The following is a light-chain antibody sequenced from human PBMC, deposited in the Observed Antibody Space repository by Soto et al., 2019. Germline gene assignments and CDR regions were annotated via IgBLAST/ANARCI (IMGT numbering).Light chain of an antibody. Sequence: QSALTQPASVSGSPGQSITISCTGTTSDVGSHNFVSWYQQLPGKAPKLLIYEVTNRPSGTSNRFSGSKSGNTASLTISGLRAEDEADYYCSSFTNSILVFGGGTKLTVL. J-gene: IGLJ3*02. CDR3: SSFTNSILV. CDR2: EVT. CDR1: TSDVGSHNF. V-gene: IGLV2-14*01.